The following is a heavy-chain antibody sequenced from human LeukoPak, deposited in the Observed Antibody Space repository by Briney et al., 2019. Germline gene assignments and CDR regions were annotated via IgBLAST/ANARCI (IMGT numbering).Heavy chain of an antibody. CDR2: IKQDGSEK. V-gene: IGHV3-7*03. CDR1: GFTFSSYW. CDR3: ASSLWVVMTSSAIDY. Sequence: GGSLRLSCAASGFTFSSYWMSWIRQAPGKGLEWVANIKQDGSEKYYVDSVKGRFTISRDNAKNSLYLQMNSLRAEDTAVYYCASSLWVVMTSSAIDYWGQGTLVTVSS. D-gene: IGHD3-22*01. J-gene: IGHJ4*02.